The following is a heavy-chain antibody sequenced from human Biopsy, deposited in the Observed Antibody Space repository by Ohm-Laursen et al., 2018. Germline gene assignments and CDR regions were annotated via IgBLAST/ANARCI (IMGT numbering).Heavy chain of an antibody. D-gene: IGHD5-12*01. Sequence: TLSLTWAVNGESSSGYFWNWIRQPPGKGLEWIGEINQSGSTKYNPSLKRRATLSADSSNSQFSLRLTSVTAADTAIYYCARGSGYFKLDVWGQGTLVTVSS. J-gene: IGHJ4*02. CDR2: INQSGST. CDR3: ARGSGYFKLDV. V-gene: IGHV4-34*01. CDR1: GESSSGYF.